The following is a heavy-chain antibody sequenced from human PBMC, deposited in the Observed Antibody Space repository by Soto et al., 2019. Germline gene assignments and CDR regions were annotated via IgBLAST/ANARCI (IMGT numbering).Heavy chain of an antibody. Sequence: LRLSCAASGFTFDDYAMHWVRQAPGKGLEWVSGISWNSGSIGYADSVKGRFTISRDNAKNSLYLQMNSLRAEDTALYYCAKGDSSSFYYGMDVWGQGTTVTVS. V-gene: IGHV3-9*01. D-gene: IGHD6-13*01. CDR2: ISWNSGSI. CDR3: AKGDSSSFYYGMDV. CDR1: GFTFDDYA. J-gene: IGHJ6*02.